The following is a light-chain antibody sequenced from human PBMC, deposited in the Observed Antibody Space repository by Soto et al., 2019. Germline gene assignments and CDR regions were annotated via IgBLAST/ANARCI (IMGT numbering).Light chain of an antibody. CDR3: QQYGSSRT. V-gene: IGKV3-20*01. J-gene: IGKJ1*01. Sequence: EIVLTHSPGTLSLSPGERSTLSCSSSQSVSSSYLAWYQQKPGQAPRLLIYGASSRATGIPDRFSGSGSGTDFTLTISRLEPEDFAVYYCQQYGSSRTFGQGTKVDI. CDR2: GAS. CDR1: QSVSSSY.